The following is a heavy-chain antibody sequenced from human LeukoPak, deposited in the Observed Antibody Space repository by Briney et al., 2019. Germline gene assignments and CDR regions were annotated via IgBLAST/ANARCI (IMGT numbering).Heavy chain of an antibody. CDR3: ARGLGGYTSSQAY. Sequence: GGTLRLSCAASGFTFSSYGMSWVRQAPGKGLEWVSAISGSGGSTNYADSVKGRFTISRDNAKNTLYLQMNSLRAEDTAVYYCARGLGGYTSSQAYWGQGTLVTVSS. CDR2: ISGSGGST. J-gene: IGHJ4*02. V-gene: IGHV3-23*01. CDR1: GFTFSSYG. D-gene: IGHD6-13*01.